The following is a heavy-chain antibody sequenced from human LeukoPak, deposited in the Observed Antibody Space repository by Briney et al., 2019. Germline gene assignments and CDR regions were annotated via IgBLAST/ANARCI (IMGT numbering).Heavy chain of an antibody. CDR2: IYPGDSDT. CDR3: ARLRSGYYYGVDFDY. J-gene: IGHJ4*02. Sequence: GESLKISCKGSGYSFTTYWIGWVRQMPGKGLEWMGIIYPGDSDTRYSPSFQGQVTMSADKSISTAYLQWSSLKASDTAMYYCARLRSGYYYGVDFDYWGQGTLVTVSS. V-gene: IGHV5-51*01. D-gene: IGHD3-22*01. CDR1: GYSFTTYW.